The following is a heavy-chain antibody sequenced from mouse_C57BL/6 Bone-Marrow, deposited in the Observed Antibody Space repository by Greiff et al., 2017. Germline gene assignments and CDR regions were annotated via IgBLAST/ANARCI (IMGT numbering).Heavy chain of an antibody. CDR1: GYTFTSYW. J-gene: IGHJ3*01. Sequence: QVQLQQPGAELVMPGASVKLSCKASGYTFTSYWMHWVKQRPGQGLEWIGEIDPSDGYTNYNEKFKGKSTLTVDKSSSTAYMQLSSLTSEDSAVYYCASSVYGYEACFAYWGQGTLVTVSA. D-gene: IGHD2-14*01. V-gene: IGHV1-69*01. CDR3: ASSVYGYEACFAY. CDR2: IDPSDGYT.